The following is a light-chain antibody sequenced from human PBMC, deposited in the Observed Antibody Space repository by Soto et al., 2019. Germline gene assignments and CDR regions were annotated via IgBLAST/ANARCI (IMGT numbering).Light chain of an antibody. V-gene: IGKV3-20*01. CDR3: QQYGSSPYT. CDR1: QSVTTSY. CDR2: GAS. Sequence: EILLTQSPGTLSLSPGERATLSCRASQSVTTSYLAWYQQKPGQAPRLLIYGASGRATGIPDRFSGSGSGTDFTLTISRLEPEDFAVYYCQQYGSSPYTFGQGTKLEI. J-gene: IGKJ2*01.